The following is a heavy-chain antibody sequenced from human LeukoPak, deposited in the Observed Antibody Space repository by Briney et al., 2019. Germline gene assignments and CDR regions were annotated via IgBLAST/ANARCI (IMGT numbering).Heavy chain of an antibody. Sequence: SETLSLTCTVSGGSISSYYWSWIRQPPGKGPEWIGYIYYSGSTNYNPSLKSRVTISVDTSKNQFSLKLSPVTAADTAVYYCARLGQQLVPYYYYGMDVWGKGTTVTVSS. J-gene: IGHJ6*04. CDR2: IYYSGST. V-gene: IGHV4-59*01. D-gene: IGHD6-13*01. CDR3: ARLGQQLVPYYYYGMDV. CDR1: GGSISSYY.